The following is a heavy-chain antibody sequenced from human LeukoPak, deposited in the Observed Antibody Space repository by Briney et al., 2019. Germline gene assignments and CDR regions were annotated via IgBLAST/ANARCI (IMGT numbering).Heavy chain of an antibody. Sequence: GGSLRLSCAASGFTFSSYSMNWVRQAPGKGLEWVSYISSSSSTIYYADSVKGRFTISRDNAKNSLYLQMNSLRAEDTAVYYCARGLPYYYYYMDVWGKGTTVTVSS. CDR1: GFTFSSYS. V-gene: IGHV3-48*01. CDR3: ARGLPYYYYYMDV. J-gene: IGHJ6*03. CDR2: ISSSSSTI.